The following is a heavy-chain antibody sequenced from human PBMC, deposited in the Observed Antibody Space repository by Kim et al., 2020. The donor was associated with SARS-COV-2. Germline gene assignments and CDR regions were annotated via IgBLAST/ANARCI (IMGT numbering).Heavy chain of an antibody. CDR1: GFDFGNFG. J-gene: IGHJ4*02. CDR3: ARLPHFSGARSYLWDY. D-gene: IGHD3-10*01. V-gene: IGHV3-20*04. CDR2: INWNGGAT. Sequence: GGSLRLSCVASGFDFGNFGMSWVRQVPGKGLQWVSHINWNGGATSYADSVRGRFTISRDNAKNSLFLQMNSLRTEDTAFYYCARLPHFSGARSYLWDYWGQGGMITVSS.